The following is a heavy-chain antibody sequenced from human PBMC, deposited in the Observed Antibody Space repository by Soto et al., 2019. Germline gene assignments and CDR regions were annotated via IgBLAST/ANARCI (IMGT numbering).Heavy chain of an antibody. CDR2: IDPSDSYA. Sequence: GESLNISCNCSGYIFASYWISWVRQMPAKGLEWMGRIDPSDSYANYSPSFQGHVTFSADKSISTAYLQWSSLRASDTAMYYCARHKAFYYDSSGAWGQGTMVTVSS. V-gene: IGHV5-10-1*01. J-gene: IGHJ5*02. CDR1: GYIFASYW. D-gene: IGHD3-22*01. CDR3: ARHKAFYYDSSGA.